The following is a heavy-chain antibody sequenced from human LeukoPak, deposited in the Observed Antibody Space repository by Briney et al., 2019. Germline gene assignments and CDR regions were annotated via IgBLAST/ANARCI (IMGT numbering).Heavy chain of an antibody. CDR1: GGSISSYY. CDR3: ARDRYSSGWYEYYFDY. V-gene: IGHV4-4*07. J-gene: IGHJ4*02. D-gene: IGHD6-19*01. CDR2: MHTSGST. Sequence: SETLSLTCTFSGGSISSYYWSWIRQPAGKGLDWIGRMHTSGSTNYNPSLKSRVTMSVDTSKNQFSLKLSSVTAADTAVYYCARDRYSSGWYEYYFDYWGQGTLVTVSS.